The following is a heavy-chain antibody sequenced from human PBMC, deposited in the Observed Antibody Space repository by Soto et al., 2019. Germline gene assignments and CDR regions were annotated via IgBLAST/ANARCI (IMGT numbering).Heavy chain of an antibody. CDR2: ISGSGGST. Sequence: GGSLRLSCAASGFTFSSYAMSWVRQAPGKGLEWVSAISGSGGSTYYADSVKGRFTISRDNSKNSLYLQMNSLRAEDTAVYYCAKDASGLYYDFWSGYWRPWFDPWGQGTLVTVSS. CDR3: AKDASGLYYDFWSGYWRPWFDP. V-gene: IGHV3-23*01. D-gene: IGHD3-3*01. CDR1: GFTFSSYA. J-gene: IGHJ5*02.